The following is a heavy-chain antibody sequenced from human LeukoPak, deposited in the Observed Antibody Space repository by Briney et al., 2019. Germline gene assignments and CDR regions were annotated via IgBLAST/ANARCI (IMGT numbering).Heavy chain of an antibody. CDR1: GSIFTSYW. Sequence: GASLQISCKGSGSIFTSYWIGWVRQMPGKGLEWMGIIYPGDSDTRYSPSFQGQVTISADKSISTAYLQWSSLKASDTAMYYCARPSGYSSGWYSTDYWGQGTLVTVSS. CDR3: ARPSGYSSGWYSTDY. D-gene: IGHD6-19*01. CDR2: IYPGDSDT. V-gene: IGHV5-51*01. J-gene: IGHJ4*02.